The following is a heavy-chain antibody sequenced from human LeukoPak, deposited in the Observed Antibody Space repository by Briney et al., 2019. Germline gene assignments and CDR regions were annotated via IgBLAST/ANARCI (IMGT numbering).Heavy chain of an antibody. Sequence: GRSLRLSCAASGFTFDDYAMHWVRQAPGKGLEWVSGISWNSGSIGYADSVKGRFTIFRDNAKNSLYLQMNSLRAEDTALYYCAKDISGSSGWSRFDYWGQGTLVTVSS. CDR2: ISWNSGSI. J-gene: IGHJ4*02. CDR1: GFTFDDYA. D-gene: IGHD6-19*01. CDR3: AKDISGSSGWSRFDY. V-gene: IGHV3-9*01.